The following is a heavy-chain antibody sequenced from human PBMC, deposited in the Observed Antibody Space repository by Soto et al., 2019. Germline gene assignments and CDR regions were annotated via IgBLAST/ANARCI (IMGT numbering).Heavy chain of an antibody. D-gene: IGHD6-19*01. CDR2: IYYSGST. CDR3: ARQGYSSGWLIDY. CDR1: GGSISSSSYY. Sequence: SETLSLTCTVSGGSISSSSYYWGWIRQPPGKGLEWIGSIYYSGSTYYNQSLKSRVTISVDTSKNQFSLKLSSVTAADTAVYYCARQGYSSGWLIDYWGQGTLVTVSS. V-gene: IGHV4-39*01. J-gene: IGHJ4*02.